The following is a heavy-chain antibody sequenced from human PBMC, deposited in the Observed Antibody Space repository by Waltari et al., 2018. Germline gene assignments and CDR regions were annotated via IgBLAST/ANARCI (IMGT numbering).Heavy chain of an antibody. CDR3: ARDRRGYFDY. CDR1: GFTLSGYS. Sequence: EVQLVEYGGVLVKPGGSLRLACDASGFTLSGYSMNWVRQAPGKGLEWVSSISGDSRFIYYADSVNGRFTISSDDAKNSLYLQMNSLRVEDTAVYYCARDRRGYFDYWGPGTLVSVSS. J-gene: IGHJ4*02. D-gene: IGHD3-16*01. V-gene: IGHV3-21*01. CDR2: ISGDSRFI.